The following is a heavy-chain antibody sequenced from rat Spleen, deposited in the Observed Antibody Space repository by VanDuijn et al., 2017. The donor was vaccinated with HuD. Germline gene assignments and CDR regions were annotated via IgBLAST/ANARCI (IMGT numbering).Heavy chain of an antibody. CDR1: GFTFSDYY. V-gene: IGHV5-22*01. J-gene: IGHJ2*01. Sequence: EVQLVESGGGLVQPGRSLTLSCAASGFTFSDYYMAWVRQAPKKGLEWVASISYEGSSTYYRDSVKGRFTISRDNAKSTLFLQMNSLRSEDTATYYCASSILWLWDYWGQGVMVTVSS. D-gene: IGHD1-7*01. CDR2: ISYEGSST. CDR3: ASSILWLWDY.